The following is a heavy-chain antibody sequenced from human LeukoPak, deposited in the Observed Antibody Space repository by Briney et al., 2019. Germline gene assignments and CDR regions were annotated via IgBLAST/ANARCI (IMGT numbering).Heavy chain of an antibody. D-gene: IGHD5-24*01. CDR3: ATPRDGRDGYNSFDY. V-gene: IGHV3-66*01. Sequence: GGSLRLSCAASGFTFSSYAMNWVRQAPGKGLEWVSVIYSGGSTYYADSVKGRFTISRDNSKNTLYLQMNSLRAEDTAVYYCATPRDGRDGYNSFDYWGQGTLVTVSS. CDR1: GFTFSSYA. J-gene: IGHJ4*02. CDR2: IYSGGST.